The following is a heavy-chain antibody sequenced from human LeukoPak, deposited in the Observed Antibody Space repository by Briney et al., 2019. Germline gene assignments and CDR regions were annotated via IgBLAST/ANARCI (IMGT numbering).Heavy chain of an antibody. CDR3: AKDWHLRGY. CDR1: GFTFSIYE. V-gene: IGHV3-23*01. Sequence: GGSLRLSCAASGFTFSIYELHWVRQAPGKGLEWVSAISGSGGSTYYADSVKGRFTISRDNSKNTLYLQMNSLRAEDTAVYYCAKDWHLRGYWGQGTLVTVSS. J-gene: IGHJ4*02. CDR2: ISGSGGST.